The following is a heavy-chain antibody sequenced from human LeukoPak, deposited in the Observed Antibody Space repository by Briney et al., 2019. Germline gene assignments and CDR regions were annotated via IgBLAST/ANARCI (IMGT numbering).Heavy chain of an antibody. CDR3: TRDQNVYYYYYGMDV. CDR1: GFTFSSYS. Sequence: GGSLRLSCAASGFTFSSYSMNWVRQAPGKGLEWVGFIRSKAYGGTTEYAASVKGRFTISRDDSKSIAYLQMNSLKTEDTAVYYCTRDQNVYYYYYGMDVWGQGTTVTVSS. V-gene: IGHV3-49*04. CDR2: IRSKAYGGTT. J-gene: IGHJ6*02.